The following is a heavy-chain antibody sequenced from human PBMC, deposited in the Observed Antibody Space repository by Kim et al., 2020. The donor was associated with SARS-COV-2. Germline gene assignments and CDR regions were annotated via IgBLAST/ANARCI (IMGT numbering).Heavy chain of an antibody. CDR3: ARAGFGYYDILTGYYNVDGMDV. D-gene: IGHD3-9*01. V-gene: IGHV4-30-4*01. Sequence: SETLSLTCTVSGGSISSGDYYWSWIRQPPGKGLEWIGYIYYSGSTYYNPSLKSRVTISVDTSKNQFSLKLSSVTAADTAVYYCARAGFGYYDILTGYYNVDGMDVWGQGTTVTVSS. J-gene: IGHJ6*02. CDR1: GGSISSGDYY. CDR2: IYYSGST.